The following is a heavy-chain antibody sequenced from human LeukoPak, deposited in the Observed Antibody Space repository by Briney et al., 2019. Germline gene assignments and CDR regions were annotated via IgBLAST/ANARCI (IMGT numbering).Heavy chain of an antibody. J-gene: IGHJ4*02. CDR2: IRSKAYGGTT. V-gene: IGHV3-49*04. CDR3: TRGPYLYYFDY. CDR1: GFTFGDYA. Sequence: GGSLRLSCTASGFTFGDYAMSWVRQAPGKGLEWVGFIRSKAYGGTTEYAASVKGRFAISRDDSKSIAYLQMNSLKTEDTAVYYCTRGPYLYYFDYWGQGTLVTVSS.